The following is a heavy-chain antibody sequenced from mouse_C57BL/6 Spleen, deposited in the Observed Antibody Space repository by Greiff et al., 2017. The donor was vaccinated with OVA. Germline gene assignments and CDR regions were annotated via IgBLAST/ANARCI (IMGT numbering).Heavy chain of an antibody. D-gene: IGHD2-5*01. J-gene: IGHJ4*01. CDR1: GYTFTSYW. CDR3: ARQAYSNTYAMDY. CDR2: IDPSDSYT. V-gene: IGHV1-69*01. Sequence: QVQLQQPGAELVMPGASVKLSCKASGYTFTSYWMHWVKQRPGQGLEWIGEIDPSDSYTNYNQKFKGKSTLTVDKASSTAYMQLSSLTSEDSAVYYCARQAYSNTYAMDYWGQGTSVTVSS.